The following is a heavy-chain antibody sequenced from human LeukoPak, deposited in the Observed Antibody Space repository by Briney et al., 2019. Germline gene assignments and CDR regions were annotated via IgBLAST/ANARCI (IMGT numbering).Heavy chain of an antibody. Sequence: SETLSLTSTVSGGSLSSYYWSWIRQPPGKGLEWIGYIYHSGSTNYNPSLKSRVTVSLDTSTYQFSLKLNSVTAADTAVYYCRTYYYDISGSYYIDYWGQGTLVTVSS. J-gene: IGHJ4*02. V-gene: IGHV4-59*03. CDR3: RTYYYDISGSYYIDY. D-gene: IGHD3-22*01. CDR1: GGSLSSYY. CDR2: IYHSGST.